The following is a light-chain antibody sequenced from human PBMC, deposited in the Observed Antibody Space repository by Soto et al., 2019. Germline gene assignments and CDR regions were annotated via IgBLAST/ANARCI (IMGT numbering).Light chain of an antibody. CDR2: YDD. CDR1: SSNIGNNA. V-gene: IGLV1-36*01. CDR3: AAWDDSLNAHYV. J-gene: IGLJ1*01. Sequence: QSVLTQPPSVSEAPRQRVTISCSGSSSNIGNNAVNWYQQLPGKAPKLLIYYDDLLPSGVSDRFSGSKSGTSASLAISGLQSEDEADYYCAAWDDSLNAHYVFGTGTQLTVL.